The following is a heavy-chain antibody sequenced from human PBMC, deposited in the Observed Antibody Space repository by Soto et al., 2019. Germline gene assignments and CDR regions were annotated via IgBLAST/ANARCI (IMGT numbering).Heavy chain of an antibody. D-gene: IGHD4-17*01. CDR2: ISGSGGVT. CDR1: GLTFSSHA. J-gene: IGHJ6*02. Sequence: EVQLLESGGGLVQPGGSLRLSRAASGLTFSSHAMSWVRQAPGKGLQWVSAISGSGGVTYYADSVKGRFTISRDNSKNTLYLQMNSLRAEDTAVYYCAKNITVTTPHYGMDVWGQGTTVTVSS. CDR3: AKNITVTTPHYGMDV. V-gene: IGHV3-23*01.